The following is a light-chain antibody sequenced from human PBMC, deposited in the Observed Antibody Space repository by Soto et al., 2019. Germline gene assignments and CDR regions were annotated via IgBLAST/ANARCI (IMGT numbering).Light chain of an antibody. CDR2: DAS. V-gene: IGKV1-5*01. CDR3: QQYKSYSPRT. Sequence: DIKMTQSPSTVSASVGDRVTITCRASQSISTSLAWYQQKPGKAPELLISDASRLESGVPSSFSGSGSGTEFTLTISSLQPDDLATYYCQQYKSYSPRTFGQGTKVDI. CDR1: QSISTS. J-gene: IGKJ1*01.